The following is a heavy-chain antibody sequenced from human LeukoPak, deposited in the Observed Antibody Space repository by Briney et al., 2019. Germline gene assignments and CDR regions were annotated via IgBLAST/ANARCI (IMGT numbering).Heavy chain of an antibody. Sequence: GGSLRLSCAASGFTFSSYAMHWVRQAPGKGLEWVAVISYDGSNKYYADSVKGRFTITRDNSKHTLYLQMNSLRAEDTAVYYCAVDSSGWYFHDYWGQGTLVTVSS. CDR3: AVDSSGWYFHDY. J-gene: IGHJ4*02. CDR2: ISYDGSNK. CDR1: GFTFSSYA. D-gene: IGHD6-19*01. V-gene: IGHV3-30-3*01.